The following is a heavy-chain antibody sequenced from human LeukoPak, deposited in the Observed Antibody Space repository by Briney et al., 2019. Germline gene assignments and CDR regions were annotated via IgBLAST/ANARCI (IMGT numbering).Heavy chain of an antibody. V-gene: IGHV3-23*01. CDR3: AKTQNWNYISYYYYYMDV. CDR2: ISGKGDEA. D-gene: IGHD1-7*01. CDR1: GFNFWNFV. Sequence: GGSLRLSCATSGFNFWNFVVNWVRQAPGKGLEWVSAISGKGDEAYYRDSVKGRFTISKDSGEDTVYLEMNNLTVADTAVYYCAKTQNWNYISYYYYYMDVWGKGTAVTVSS. J-gene: IGHJ6*03.